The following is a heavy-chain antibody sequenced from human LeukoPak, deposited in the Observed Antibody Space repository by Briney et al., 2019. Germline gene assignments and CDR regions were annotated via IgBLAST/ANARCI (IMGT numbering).Heavy chain of an antibody. V-gene: IGHV7-4-1*02. CDR1: GYTFTSYA. J-gene: IGHJ5*02. D-gene: IGHD3-22*01. CDR2: INTNTGNP. Sequence: GASVKVSCKASGYTFTSYAMNWVRQAPGQGLEWMGWINTNTGNPTYAQGFTGRLVFSLDTSVSTAYLQISSLKAEDTAVYYCARDLIYYDSSERPPARYNWFDPWGQGTLVTVSA. CDR3: ARDLIYYDSSERPPARYNWFDP.